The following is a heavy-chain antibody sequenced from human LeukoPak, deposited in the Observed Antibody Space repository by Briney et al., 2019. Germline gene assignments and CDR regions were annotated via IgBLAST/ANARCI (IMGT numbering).Heavy chain of an antibody. V-gene: IGHV3-15*01. CDR3: TTPAVAGIT. J-gene: IGHJ5*02. D-gene: IGHD6-19*01. CDR1: GGSISSYY. CDR2: IKSKTDGGTT. Sequence: ETLSLTCTVSGGSISSYYWSWIRQPPGKGLEWIGRIKSKTDGGTTDYAAPVKGRFTISRDDSKNTLYLQVNSLKTEDTAVYLCTTPAVAGITWGQGTLVTVSS.